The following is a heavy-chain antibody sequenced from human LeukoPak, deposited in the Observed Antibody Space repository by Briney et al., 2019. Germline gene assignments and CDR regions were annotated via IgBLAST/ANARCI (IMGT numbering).Heavy chain of an antibody. Sequence: GGSLRLSCAASGFTFSSYGMHWVRRAPGKGLEWVAVIWYDGSNKYYADSVKGRFTISRDNSKSTLYLQMNSLRAEDTAVYYCARAHPYNWNLFDYWGQGTLVTVSS. J-gene: IGHJ4*02. CDR2: IWYDGSNK. CDR3: ARAHPYNWNLFDY. V-gene: IGHV3-33*01. D-gene: IGHD1-20*01. CDR1: GFTFSSYG.